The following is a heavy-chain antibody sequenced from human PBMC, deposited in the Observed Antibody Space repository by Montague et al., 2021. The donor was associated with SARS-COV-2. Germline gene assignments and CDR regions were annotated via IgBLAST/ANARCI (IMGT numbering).Heavy chain of an antibody. CDR2: IYYSGST. Sequence: SETLSLTCTVSGGSIRCSSYYWGWIRQPPGKGLEWIGNIYYSGSTYYNPSLKSRVTISVDTSKDQFSLNLNSVTVADTAIYFCARPASGIGNAFDVWGQGTMVNVS. CDR1: GGSIRCSSYY. CDR3: ARPASGIGNAFDV. D-gene: IGHD3-10*01. J-gene: IGHJ3*01. V-gene: IGHV4-39*01.